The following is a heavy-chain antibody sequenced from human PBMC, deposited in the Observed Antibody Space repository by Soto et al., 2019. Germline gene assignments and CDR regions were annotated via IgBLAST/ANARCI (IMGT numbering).Heavy chain of an antibody. CDR2: INAGNGNT. J-gene: IGHJ5*02. CDR3: ARDRDSSSFRFDP. V-gene: IGHV1-3*01. Sequence: ASVKVSCKASGYTFTSYAMHWVGQAPGQRLEWMGWINAGNGNTKYSQKFQGRVTITRDTSASTAYMELSSLRSEDTAVYYCARDRDSSSFRFDPWGQGTLVTVSS. CDR1: GYTFTSYA. D-gene: IGHD6-6*01.